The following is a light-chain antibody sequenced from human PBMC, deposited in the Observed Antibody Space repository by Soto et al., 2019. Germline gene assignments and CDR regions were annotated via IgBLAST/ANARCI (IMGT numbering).Light chain of an antibody. J-gene: IGKJ1*01. CDR3: QQYSDYPWT. Sequence: DIQTTQSPSPLSASVGDRLAITCRASQSVSTWLAWYQQRPGKAPKLLIYDASSLQSGVPSRFSGSGSGTEFTLTINSLQPDDFATYYCQQYSDYPWTFGRGTKVDIK. CDR1: QSVSTW. V-gene: IGKV1-5*01. CDR2: DAS.